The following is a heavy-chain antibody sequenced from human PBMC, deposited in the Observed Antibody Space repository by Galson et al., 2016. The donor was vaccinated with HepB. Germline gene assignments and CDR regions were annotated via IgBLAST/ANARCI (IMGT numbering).Heavy chain of an antibody. CDR2: ISGVSDRT. Sequence: SLRLSCAASGFTFSNYAMSWVRQAPGKGPEWVSAISGVSDRTYYAGSTKDRFIISRDDSRNMLFLQLNSLRAEDTAIYYCAKESPYSNVRQYYLENWGLGTLVTVSS. J-gene: IGHJ4*01. D-gene: IGHD4-11*01. CDR1: GFTFSNYA. V-gene: IGHV3-23*01. CDR3: AKESPYSNVRQYYLEN.